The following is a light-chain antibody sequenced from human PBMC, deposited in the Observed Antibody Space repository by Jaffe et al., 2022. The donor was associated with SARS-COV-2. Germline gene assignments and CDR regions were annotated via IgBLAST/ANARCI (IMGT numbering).Light chain of an antibody. Sequence: DIQMTQSPSTLSASVGDRVTITCRASQSISSWLAWYQQKPGKAPNLLIYKASSLESGVPSRFSGSGSGTEFTLTISSLQPDDFATYYCQQYGGTFGQGTKVEIK. V-gene: IGKV1-5*03. J-gene: IGKJ1*01. CDR1: QSISSW. CDR3: QQYGGT. CDR2: KAS.